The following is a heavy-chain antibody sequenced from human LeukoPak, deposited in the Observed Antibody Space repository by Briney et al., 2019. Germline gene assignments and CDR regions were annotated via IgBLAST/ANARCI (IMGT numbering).Heavy chain of an antibody. CDR3: AGWSSGSSAYDI. V-gene: IGHV4-59*04. Sequence: PSETLSLTCTVSGDSFGGYYWTWIRQPPGKGLERLGSIFHSGSTYYSPSFKSRVTISADTSKNQFSLRLPSVTAADTAVYYCAGWSSGSSAYDIWGHGTMVTVSS. D-gene: IGHD1-14*01. J-gene: IGHJ3*02. CDR1: GDSFGGYY. CDR2: IFHSGST.